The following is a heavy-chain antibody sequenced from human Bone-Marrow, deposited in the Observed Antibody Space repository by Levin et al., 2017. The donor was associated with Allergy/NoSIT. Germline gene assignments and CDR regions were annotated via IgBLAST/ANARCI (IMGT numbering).Heavy chain of an antibody. CDR1: GYPFTSYD. V-gene: IGHV1-8*01. CDR3: ARVWGSVDY. J-gene: IGHJ4*02. D-gene: IGHD3-16*01. CDR2: MNPNSGDT. Sequence: ASVKVSCKASGYPFTSYDINWVRQATGQGLEWMGWMNPNSGDTGYAQKFQGRVTMTRDAAISTAYMELNSLRSDDTAVYYCARVWGSVDYWGQETLVTVSS.